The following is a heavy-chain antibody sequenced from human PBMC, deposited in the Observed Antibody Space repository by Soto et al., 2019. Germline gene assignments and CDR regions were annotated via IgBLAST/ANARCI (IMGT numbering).Heavy chain of an antibody. CDR3: ARSSRPPQGDYFDY. J-gene: IGHJ4*02. V-gene: IGHV1-69*01. D-gene: IGHD6-6*01. Sequence: QVQLVQSGAEVKKPGSSVKVSCKASGGTFSSYAISWVRQAPGQGLEWMGGIIPIFGTANYAQKFQGRVTITADESTSTADMELSSLRSEDRAVYYCARSSRPPQGDYFDYWGQGTLVTVSS. CDR1: GGTFSSYA. CDR2: IIPIFGTA.